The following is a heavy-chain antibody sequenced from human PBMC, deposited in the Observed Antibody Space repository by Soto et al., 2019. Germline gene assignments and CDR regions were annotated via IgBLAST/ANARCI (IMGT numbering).Heavy chain of an antibody. CDR1: GGSFSAYY. Sequence: QVQLQQWGAGLLKPSETLSLTCAVYGGSFSAYYWSWIRQPPGKGLEWIGEINHSGSTNYNPSLKSRVTISVDTSKNQFSLKLSSVTAADTAVYYCARGAVVVAGLDYWGQGTLVTVSS. J-gene: IGHJ4*02. D-gene: IGHD2-15*01. V-gene: IGHV4-34*01. CDR2: INHSGST. CDR3: ARGAVVVAGLDY.